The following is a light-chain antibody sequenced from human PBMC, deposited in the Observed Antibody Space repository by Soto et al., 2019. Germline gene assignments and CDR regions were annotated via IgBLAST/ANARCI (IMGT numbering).Light chain of an antibody. CDR3: CSYAGFSNVV. J-gene: IGLJ2*01. V-gene: IGLV2-23*01. CDR1: SSDVGSYNL. CDR2: EGS. Sequence: QSALTQPASVSGSPGQSITISCTGTSSDVGSYNLVSWYQQHPGKAPKLMISEGSKRPSEVYNRFSGSKSGNTASLTISGLQAEDEADYYCCSYAGFSNVVFGGGTQLTVL.